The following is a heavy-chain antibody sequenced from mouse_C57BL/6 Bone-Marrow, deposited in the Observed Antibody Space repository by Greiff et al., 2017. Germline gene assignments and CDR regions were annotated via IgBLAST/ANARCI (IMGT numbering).Heavy chain of an antibody. Sequence: EVKVVESGGDLVKPGGSLKLSCAASGFTFSSYGMSWVRQTPDKRLEWVATISSGGSYTYYPDSVKGRFTISRDNAKNTLYLQMSSLKSEDTAMYYGARRGARARLDYWGQGTTLTVSS. CDR1: GFTFSSYG. J-gene: IGHJ2*01. CDR3: ARRGARARLDY. V-gene: IGHV5-6*02. CDR2: ISSGGSYT.